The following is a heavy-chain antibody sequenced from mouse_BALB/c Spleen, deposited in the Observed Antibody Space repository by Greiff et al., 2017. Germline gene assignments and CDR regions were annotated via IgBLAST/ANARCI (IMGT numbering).Heavy chain of an antibody. D-gene: IGHD2-4*01. Sequence: DVKLVESGGGLVKPGGSLKLSCAASGFTFSDYYMYWVRQTPEKRLEWVATISDGGSYTYYPDSVKGRFTISRDNAKNNLYLQMSSLKSEDTAMYYCARAGDYDDYAMDFWGQGTSVTVSS. V-gene: IGHV5-4*02. CDR2: ISDGGSYT. CDR3: ARAGDYDDYAMDF. J-gene: IGHJ4*01. CDR1: GFTFSDYY.